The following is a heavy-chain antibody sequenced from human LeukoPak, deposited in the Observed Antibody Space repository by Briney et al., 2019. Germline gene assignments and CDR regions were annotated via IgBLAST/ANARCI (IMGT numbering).Heavy chain of an antibody. V-gene: IGHV4-4*02. Sequence: SETLSLTCAVSGGSISSSNWWSWVRQPPGKGLEWIGEIYHSGSTNYNPSLKSRVTISVDTSKNQFSLKLSSVTAADTAVYYCARLSGRHQTKTLDYWGQGTLVTVSS. CDR1: GGSISSSNW. D-gene: IGHD2-15*01. CDR2: IYHSGST. J-gene: IGHJ4*02. CDR3: ARLSGRHQTKTLDY.